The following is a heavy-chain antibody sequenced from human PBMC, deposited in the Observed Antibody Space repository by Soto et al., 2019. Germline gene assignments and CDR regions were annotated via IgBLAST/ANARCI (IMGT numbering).Heavy chain of an antibody. CDR2: INPNSGDA. V-gene: IGHV1-2*06. CDR1: GYTFRDYY. Sequence: QVQLVQSGAEVKKPGASVTVSCKASGYTFRDYYLHWGRQAPGQGPGGMGRINPNSGDAKFAQKFQGRVTMTRDTSVRAAFMELNWLKSDDTAVYYCARESGVATATLDYYDFYMDVWGKGTTVTVSS. CDR3: ARESGVATATLDYYDFYMDV. D-gene: IGHD5-12*01. J-gene: IGHJ6*03.